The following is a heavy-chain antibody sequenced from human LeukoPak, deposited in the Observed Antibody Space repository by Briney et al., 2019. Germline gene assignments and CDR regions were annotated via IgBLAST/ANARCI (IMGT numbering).Heavy chain of an antibody. D-gene: IGHD3-22*01. CDR3: AKNMYYDSRAHAAFDI. J-gene: IGHJ3*02. CDR1: GFTFSSYG. Sequence: PGGSLRLSCAASGFTFSSYGMHWVRQAPGKGLEWVAVISYDGSNKYYADSVKGRFTISRDNSKNTLYLQMNSLRAEDTAVYYCAKNMYYDSRAHAAFDIWGQGTMVTVSS. CDR2: ISYDGSNK. V-gene: IGHV3-30*18.